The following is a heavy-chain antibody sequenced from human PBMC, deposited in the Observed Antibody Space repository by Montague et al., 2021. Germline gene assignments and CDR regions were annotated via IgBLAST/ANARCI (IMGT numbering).Heavy chain of an antibody. V-gene: IGHV4-34*11. CDR2: IRPSGSP. CDR3: GRDYWGSIDY. CDR1: GGSVSGYD. D-gene: IGHD7-27*01. Sequence: SETLSLTCGVYGGSVSGYDWSWIRQPPGKGLEWIGHIRPSGSPNYNPSFKSRLAISIDTSRNQFSLELSFVTAADTAIYFCGRDYWGSIDYWGHGTLVTVFS. J-gene: IGHJ4*03.